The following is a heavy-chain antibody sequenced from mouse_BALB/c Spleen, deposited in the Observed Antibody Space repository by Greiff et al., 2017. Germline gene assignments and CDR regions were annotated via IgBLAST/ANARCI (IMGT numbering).Heavy chain of an antibody. Sequence: EVHLVESGGGLVKPGGSLKLSCAASGFTFSDYYMYWVRQTPEKRLEWVATISDGGSYTYYPDSVKGRFTISRDNAKNNLYLQMSSLKSEDTAMYYCAREGGYPFAYWGQGTLVTVSA. CDR2: ISDGGSYT. J-gene: IGHJ3*01. D-gene: IGHD2-2*01. CDR1: GFTFSDYY. CDR3: AREGGYPFAY. V-gene: IGHV5-4*02.